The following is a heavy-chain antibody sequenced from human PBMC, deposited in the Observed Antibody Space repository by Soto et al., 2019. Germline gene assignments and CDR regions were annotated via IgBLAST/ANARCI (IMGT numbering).Heavy chain of an antibody. Sequence: PGGSLRLSCAASGFTFSSYSMNWVRQAPGKGLEWVSSLTASGGNTYYTDSVKGHFTISRDNSKNTLYLQMNSLRAGDTAVYYCAKSPSVVRGIITHFDYWGQGTLVTVSS. CDR2: LTASGGNT. D-gene: IGHD3-10*01. CDR3: AKSPSVVRGIITHFDY. V-gene: IGHV3-23*01. CDR1: GFTFSSYS. J-gene: IGHJ4*02.